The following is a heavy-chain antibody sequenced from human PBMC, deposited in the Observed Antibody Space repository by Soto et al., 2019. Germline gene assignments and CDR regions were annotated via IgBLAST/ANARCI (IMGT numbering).Heavy chain of an antibody. CDR3: ARYHDSSGSFDY. J-gene: IGHJ4*02. D-gene: IGHD6-19*01. CDR1: GFTFSSYA. Sequence: QVQLVESGGGVVQPGRSLRLSCAASGFTFSSYAMHWVRQAPGKGLEWVAVISYDGSNKYYADSVKGRFTISRDNSKNTLYLQMNSLRAEDTAVYYCARYHDSSGSFDYWGQGTLVTVSS. V-gene: IGHV3-30-3*01. CDR2: ISYDGSNK.